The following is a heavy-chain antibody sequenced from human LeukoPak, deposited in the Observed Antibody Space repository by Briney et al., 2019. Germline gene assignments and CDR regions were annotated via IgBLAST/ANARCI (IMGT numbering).Heavy chain of an antibody. J-gene: IGHJ5*02. D-gene: IGHD3-10*01. CDR1: GFTFSSSW. CDR3: ARDSREPYYYGSGSYWEPSNWFDP. CDR2: IKGDGSDK. Sequence: GGSLRLSCAASGFTFSSSWMTWVRQAPGKGLEWLANIKGDGSDKNYVDSVKGRFTISRDNAKNTLYLQMNSLRAEDTAVYYCARDSREPYYYGSGSYWEPSNWFDPWGQGTLVTVSS. V-gene: IGHV3-7*01.